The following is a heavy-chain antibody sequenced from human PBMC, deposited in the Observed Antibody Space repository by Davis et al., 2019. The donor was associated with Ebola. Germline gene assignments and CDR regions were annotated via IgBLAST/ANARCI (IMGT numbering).Heavy chain of an antibody. D-gene: IGHD3-10*01. J-gene: IGHJ4*02. Sequence: ESPKTSCAASGFTFSSYWMSWVRQAPGKGLEWVANIKQDGSEKYYVDSVKGRFTISRDNAKNSLYLQMNSLRAEDTAGDYCAREATIRVRGVITNWGQGTLVTVSS. CDR1: GFTFSSYW. CDR3: AREATIRVRGVITN. CDR2: IKQDGSEK. V-gene: IGHV3-7*03.